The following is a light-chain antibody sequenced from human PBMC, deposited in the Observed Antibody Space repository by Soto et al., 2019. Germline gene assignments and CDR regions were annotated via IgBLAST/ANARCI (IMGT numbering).Light chain of an antibody. V-gene: IGKV3-20*01. Sequence: EIVLTQSPGTLSLSPGERATLSCRASQSVSSSYLGWYQQKPGQPPRLLIYGTSIRATGIPDRFSGSGSGTDFTLTISRREPEDFAVYYCQQSHISFTVGPGTKVDIK. CDR1: QSVSSSY. J-gene: IGKJ3*01. CDR2: GTS. CDR3: QQSHISFT.